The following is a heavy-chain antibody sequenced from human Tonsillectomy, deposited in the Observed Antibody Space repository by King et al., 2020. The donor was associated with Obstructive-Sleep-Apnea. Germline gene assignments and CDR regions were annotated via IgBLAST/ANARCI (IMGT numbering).Heavy chain of an antibody. CDR2: ISYDGSNK. Sequence: VQLVESGGGVVQPGKSLRLSCAASGFTFSSFGMHWVRQAPGKGLEWVTVISYDGSNKYYADSVKGRFTISRDNSKNTLYLLMNSLRAEDTAVYYCAKYRARELSVNWYFDLWGRGTLVTVSS. V-gene: IGHV3-30*18. D-gene: IGHD1-26*01. J-gene: IGHJ2*01. CDR1: GFTFSSFG. CDR3: AKYRARELSVNWYFDL.